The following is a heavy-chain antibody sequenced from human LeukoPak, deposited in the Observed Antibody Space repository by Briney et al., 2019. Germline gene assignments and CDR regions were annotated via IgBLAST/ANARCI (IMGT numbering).Heavy chain of an antibody. CDR1: GVFINSNTYS. CDR2: IYYTGST. V-gene: IGHV4-39*07. CDR3: ARVPVNIWENWFDP. D-gene: IGHD1-26*01. Sequence: PSETLSLTCTVSGVFINSNTYSWGWIRQPPGKGLEWIGNIYYTGSTYYNPSLKSRVTISVDTSKNQFSLKLSSVTAADTAVYYCARVPVNIWENWFDPWGQGTLVTVSS. J-gene: IGHJ5*02.